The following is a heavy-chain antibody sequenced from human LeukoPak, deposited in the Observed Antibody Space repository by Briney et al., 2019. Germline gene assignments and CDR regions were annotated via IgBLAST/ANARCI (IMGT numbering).Heavy chain of an antibody. CDR2: IYTSGST. CDR3: AREMWCSNGVCPHYYMDV. CDR1: GGSISSSTYY. Sequence: SETLSLTCTVSGGSISSSTYYWGWIRQPPGKGLEWIGRIYTSGSTNYNPSLKSRVTISVDKSKNQFSLKLSSVTAADTAVYYCAREMWCSNGVCPHYYMDVWGKGTTVTVSS. J-gene: IGHJ6*03. D-gene: IGHD2-8*01. V-gene: IGHV4-61*05.